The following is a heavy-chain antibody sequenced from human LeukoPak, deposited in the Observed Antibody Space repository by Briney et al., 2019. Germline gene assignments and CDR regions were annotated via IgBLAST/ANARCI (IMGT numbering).Heavy chain of an antibody. CDR1: GFTFRNAY. V-gene: IGHV3-15*01. D-gene: IGHD2-21*01. Sequence: GGSLRLSCAASGFTFRNAYMSWVRQAPGKGLEWIGLIKSKAGGETTEYIAPVRGRFTISRDDSKDTVYLQMNALRPEDTAVYYWATDYDASAIDGDFDYWGQGTLVTVSS. J-gene: IGHJ4*02. CDR3: ATDYDASAIDGDFDY. CDR2: IKSKAGGETT.